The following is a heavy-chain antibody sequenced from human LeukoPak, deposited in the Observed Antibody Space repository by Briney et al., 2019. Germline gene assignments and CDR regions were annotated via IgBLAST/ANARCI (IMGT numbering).Heavy chain of an antibody. J-gene: IGHJ6*03. CDR2: INPNSGGT. D-gene: IGHD3-3*01. CDR1: GYTFTGYY. V-gene: IGHV1-2*02. CDR3: ARDHDYYYYMDV. Sequence: GASVKVSCKASGYTFTGYYMHWLRQAPGQGLEWMGWINPNSGGTNYAQKFQGRVTMTRDTSISTAYMELSRLRSDDTAVYYCARDHDYYYYMDVWGKGTTVTVSS.